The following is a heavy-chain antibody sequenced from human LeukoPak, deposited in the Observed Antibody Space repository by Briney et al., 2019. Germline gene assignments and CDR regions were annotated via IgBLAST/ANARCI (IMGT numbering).Heavy chain of an antibody. CDR3: ARVGRRRGYSYGYDENWFDP. D-gene: IGHD5-18*01. CDR1: GYTFTSYG. V-gene: IGHV1-18*01. Sequence: ASVKVSCKASGYTFTSYGISWVRQAPGQGLEWMGWISAYNGNTNYAQKLQGRVTMTTDTSTSTAYMELRSLRSDDTAVYYCARVGRRRGYSYGYDENWFDPWGQGTLVTVSS. CDR2: ISAYNGNT. J-gene: IGHJ5*02.